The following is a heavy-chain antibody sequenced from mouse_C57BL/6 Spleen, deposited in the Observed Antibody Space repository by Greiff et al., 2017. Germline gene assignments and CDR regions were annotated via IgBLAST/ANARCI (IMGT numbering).Heavy chain of an antibody. CDR3: ARWTVYAMDY. Sequence: EVQLQQSGPELVKPGASVKIPCKASGYTFTDYNMDWVKQSHGKSLEWIGDINPNNGGTIYNQKFKGKATLTVDKSSSTAYMELRSLTSEDTAVYYCARWTVYAMDYWGQGTSVTVSS. CDR2: INPNNGGT. J-gene: IGHJ4*01. V-gene: IGHV1-18*01. CDR1: GYTFTDYN.